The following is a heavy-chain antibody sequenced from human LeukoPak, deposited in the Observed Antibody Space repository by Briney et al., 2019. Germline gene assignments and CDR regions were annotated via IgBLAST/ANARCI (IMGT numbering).Heavy chain of an antibody. CDR1: GYTFTGYY. Sequence: GASVKVSCKASGYTFTGYYMHWVRQAPGQGLEWMGWTNPNSGGTNYAQKFQGRVTMTRDTSISTAYMELSRLRSDDTAVYYCASTVGYSSGWYSSGAFDIWGQGTMVTVSS. V-gene: IGHV1-2*02. J-gene: IGHJ3*02. CDR3: ASTVGYSSGWYSSGAFDI. CDR2: TNPNSGGT. D-gene: IGHD6-19*01.